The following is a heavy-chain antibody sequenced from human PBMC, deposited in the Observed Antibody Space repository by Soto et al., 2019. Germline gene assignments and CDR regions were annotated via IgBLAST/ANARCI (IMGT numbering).Heavy chain of an antibody. V-gene: IGHV4-39*01. D-gene: IGHD4-4*01. Sequence: SETLSLTCAVSGGSISSSYYWGWIRQPPGKGLEWIGSIYYSGSTYYNPSLKSRVTISVDTSKNQFSLKLSSVTAADTAVYYCASYSIDYYYYGMDVWGQGTTVTVSS. CDR1: GGSISSSYY. J-gene: IGHJ6*02. CDR3: ASYSIDYYYYGMDV. CDR2: IYYSGST.